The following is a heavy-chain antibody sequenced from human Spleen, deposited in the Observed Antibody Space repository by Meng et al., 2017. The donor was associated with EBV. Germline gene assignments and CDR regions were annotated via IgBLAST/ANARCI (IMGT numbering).Heavy chain of an antibody. CDR3: ASRYCPTTSCRQD. V-gene: IGHV4-4*02. Sequence: QVQVAGPGVVKPSGALSLTCAVYGASISSDRCGSWVRQPPGKGLDWIGEIYHSGSTNYNPALTIRVTILVVKSENQFSLKLSSVTAADTAVYYCASRYCPTTSCRQDWCQGTLVTVSS. CDR1: GASISSDRC. J-gene: IGHJ4*02. CDR2: IYHSGST. D-gene: IGHD2-2*01.